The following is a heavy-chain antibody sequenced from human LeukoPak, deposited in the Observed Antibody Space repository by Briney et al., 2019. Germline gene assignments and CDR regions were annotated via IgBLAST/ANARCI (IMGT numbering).Heavy chain of an antibody. CDR3: ARQVYGSGSYRRYYFDY. D-gene: IGHD3-10*01. CDR2: IKQDGSEK. V-gene: IGHV3-7*01. J-gene: IGHJ4*02. Sequence: GGSLRLSCAASGFRFSDSWMSWVRRAPGKGLEWVANIKQDGSEKYYVDSVKGRFTISRDNARNSLYLQMNSLRAEDTAVYYCARQVYGSGSYRRYYFDYWGQGTLVTVSS. CDR1: GFRFSDSW.